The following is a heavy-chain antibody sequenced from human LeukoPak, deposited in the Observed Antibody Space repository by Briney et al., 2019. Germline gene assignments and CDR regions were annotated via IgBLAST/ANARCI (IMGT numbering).Heavy chain of an antibody. J-gene: IGHJ5*02. CDR1: GFTFSNYG. V-gene: IGHV3-30*18. CDR3: AKGGAEWELLNWFDT. Sequence: GGSLRLSCAASGFTFSNYGMHWVRQAPGKGLEWVAVISYDGSNKYYTDSVKGRFTISRDNSKNTLYLQMNSLRAEDTAVYYCAKGGAEWELLNWFDTWGQGTLVTVSS. CDR2: ISYDGSNK. D-gene: IGHD1-26*01.